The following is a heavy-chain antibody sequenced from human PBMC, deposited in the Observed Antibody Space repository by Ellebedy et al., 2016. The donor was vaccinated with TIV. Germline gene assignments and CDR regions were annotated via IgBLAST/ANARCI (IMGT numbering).Heavy chain of an antibody. CDR1: GDSISSGGYS. CDR2: IYHSGKT. CDR3: ARVRNYYDNSGYYWPYNWFDP. Sequence: SETLSLXXAVSGDSISSGGYSWSWIRQPPGKGLEWIGYIYHSGKTYYNPSLKSRVTISVDRPKNQFSVRLNSVTAADTAVYYCARVRNYYDNSGYYWPYNWFDPWGQGTLVTVSS. V-gene: IGHV4-30-2*01. J-gene: IGHJ5*02. D-gene: IGHD3-22*01.